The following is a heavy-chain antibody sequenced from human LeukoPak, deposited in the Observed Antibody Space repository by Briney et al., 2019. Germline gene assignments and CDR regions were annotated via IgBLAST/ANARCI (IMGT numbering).Heavy chain of an antibody. CDR2: VISILRTA. CDR3: ARSVGRGFDY. J-gene: IGHJ4*02. D-gene: IGHD1-26*01. CDR1: GGTLSTYT. Sequence: ASVNVSCKASGGTLSTYTIHWVRRAPGQGLEWMGRVISILRTATYGQKFQGRVTITTDKSTSTTYMELTDLRLQDTAFYYGARSVGRGFDYWGQGSLVTVSS. V-gene: IGHV1-69*08.